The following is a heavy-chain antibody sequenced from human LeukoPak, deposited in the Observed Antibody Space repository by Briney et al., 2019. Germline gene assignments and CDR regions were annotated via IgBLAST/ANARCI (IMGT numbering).Heavy chain of an antibody. Sequence: ASVTVSCKASGYTFTSYDINWVRQATGQGLEWMGWMSPNSDNTGYAQKFQGRVTITRDTSISTAYMELRSLTSEDTAVYYCARDYGGSSGWFDPWGQGTLVTVSS. CDR3: ARDYGGSSGWFDP. CDR1: GYTFTSYD. J-gene: IGHJ5*02. V-gene: IGHV1-8*01. D-gene: IGHD4-23*01. CDR2: MSPNSDNT.